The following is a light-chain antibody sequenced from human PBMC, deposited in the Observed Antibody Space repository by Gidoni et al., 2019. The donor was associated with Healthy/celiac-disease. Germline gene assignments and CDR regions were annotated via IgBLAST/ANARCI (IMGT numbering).Light chain of an antibody. V-gene: IGLV3-21*02. J-gene: IGLJ3*02. CDR2: DDT. Sequence: SYVLTQPPSVAVAPGQTARVSCGGGHKGGKTVHWYQQRPGQAPVLVVYDDTDRPSGIPERFSGSNSGHTATLTISRVEAGDEADYYCQVLDARSDPPVVFGGGTKLTVL. CDR1: HKGGKT. CDR3: QVLDARSDPPVV.